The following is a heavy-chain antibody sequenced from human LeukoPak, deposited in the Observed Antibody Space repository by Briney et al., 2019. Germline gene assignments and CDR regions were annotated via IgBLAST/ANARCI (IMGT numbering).Heavy chain of an antibody. V-gene: IGHV1-3*03. Sequence: GASVKVSCKASGYTFTDYALHWVRQAPGQSLAWMGWITTGRGETRYSQEFQRRITFTRDTSASTVYMDLSDLRSEDAAVYYCARGGKQWRGGNYFDSWGQGTLVAVSS. D-gene: IGHD6-19*01. CDR2: ITTGRGET. CDR3: ARGGKQWRGGNYFDS. CDR1: GYTFTDYA. J-gene: IGHJ4*02.